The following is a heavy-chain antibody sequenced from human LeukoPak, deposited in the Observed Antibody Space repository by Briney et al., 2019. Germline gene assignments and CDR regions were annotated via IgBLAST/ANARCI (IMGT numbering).Heavy chain of an antibody. CDR3: ARGRDGYNCLSDY. Sequence: SETLSLTCTVSGGSISSSNYSWGWIRQPPGKGLEWIGSIYYSGSTYYNPSLKSRVTISVDTSKNQFSLKLSSVTAADTAVYYCARGRDGYNCLSDYWGQGTLVTVSS. CDR1: GGSISSSNYS. V-gene: IGHV4-39*01. D-gene: IGHD5-24*01. CDR2: IYYSGST. J-gene: IGHJ4*02.